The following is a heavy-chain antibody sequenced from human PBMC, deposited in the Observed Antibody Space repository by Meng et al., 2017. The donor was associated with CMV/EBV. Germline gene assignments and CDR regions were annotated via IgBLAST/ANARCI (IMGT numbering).Heavy chain of an antibody. Sequence: QVPLQQSSPGLVKPSDTLSLPCRVSGVSISTHYWSWIRQTPGKGLEWIASIHHSGRADYSPSLKSRISVSIDTSDSQLSLRLSSVTTADTAMYYCAERGGGYWGQGILVTVSS. J-gene: IGHJ4*02. CDR1: GVSISTHY. V-gene: IGHV4-59*11. D-gene: IGHD1-1*01. CDR3: AERGGGY. CDR2: IHHSGRA.